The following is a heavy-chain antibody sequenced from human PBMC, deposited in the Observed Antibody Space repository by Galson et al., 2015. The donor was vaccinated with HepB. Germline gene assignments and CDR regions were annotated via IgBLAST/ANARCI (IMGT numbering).Heavy chain of an antibody. CDR1: GFTFSSYG. CDR2: ISYDGSNK. V-gene: IGHV3-30*18. D-gene: IGHD1-26*01. J-gene: IGHJ4*02. Sequence: SLRLSCAASGFTFSSYGMHWVRQAPGKGLEWVAVISYDGSNKYYADSVKGRFTISRDNSKNTLYLQMNSLRAEDTAVYYCAKFSFPSFRGSAIDYWGQGTLVTVSS. CDR3: AKFSFPSFRGSAIDY.